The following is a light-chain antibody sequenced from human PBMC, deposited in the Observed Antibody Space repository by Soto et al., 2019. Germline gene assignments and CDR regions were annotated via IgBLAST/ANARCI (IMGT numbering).Light chain of an antibody. V-gene: IGKV3-20*01. CDR2: GAS. CDR3: QQYDRSPFT. J-gene: IGKJ3*01. CDR1: QSVSSNN. Sequence: EIVLTQSPGTLSLSPGERATLSCRASQSVSSNNLAWYQQRPGQAPRVVIYGASTRATGIPERFSGSGSGTDFTLTISRLEPEDFAVYYYQQYDRSPFTFGRGNKVDIK.